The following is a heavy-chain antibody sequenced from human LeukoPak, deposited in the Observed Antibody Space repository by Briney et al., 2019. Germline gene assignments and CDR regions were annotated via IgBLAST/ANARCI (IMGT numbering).Heavy chain of an antibody. J-gene: IGHJ4*02. CDR2: ISAYNGNT. Sequence: ASVKVSCKASGYTFINYGISWVRQAPGQGLEWMGWISAYNGNTNYAQKPQGRVTMTTDTSTSTAYMELRSLRSDDTAVYYCARDTMIYGDYFDYWGQGTLVTVSS. CDR1: GYTFINYG. D-gene: IGHD3-22*01. V-gene: IGHV1-18*01. CDR3: ARDTMIYGDYFDY.